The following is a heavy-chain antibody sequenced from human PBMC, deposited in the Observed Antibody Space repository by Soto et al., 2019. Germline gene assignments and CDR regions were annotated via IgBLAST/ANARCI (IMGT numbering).Heavy chain of an antibody. J-gene: IGHJ3*02. V-gene: IGHV4-34*01. CDR2: INHSGST. D-gene: IGHD6-13*01. CDR1: GGSFSGYY. Sequence: SETLSLTCAVYGGSFSGYYWSWIRQPPGKGLEWIGEINHSGSTNYNPSFKSRVTISVDTSKNQFSLKLTSVTAADTAVDYCASATWYSRSIKDAFDIWGQGTMVVVSS. CDR3: ASATWYSRSIKDAFDI.